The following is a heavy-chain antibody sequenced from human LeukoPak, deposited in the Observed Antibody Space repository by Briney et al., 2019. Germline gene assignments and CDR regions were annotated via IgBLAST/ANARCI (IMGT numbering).Heavy chain of an antibody. J-gene: IGHJ5*02. CDR1: GGSISNYY. V-gene: IGHV4-4*07. CDR3: ARAKSFTWPIMDT. CDR2: FYTSGGT. Sequence: PSETLSLTCTVSGGSISNYYWSWVRQSAGRGLEWIGRFYTSGGTNYNPSLKSRVTMSVDTSKNQFSLRLSSVTAADTAVYHCARAKSFTWPIMDTWGQGTLVTVSS. D-gene: IGHD2-8*01.